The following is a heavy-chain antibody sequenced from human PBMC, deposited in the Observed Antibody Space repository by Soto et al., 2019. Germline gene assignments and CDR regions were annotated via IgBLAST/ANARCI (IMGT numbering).Heavy chain of an antibody. CDR2: VNPSGGHT. CDR3: ARGGHVVVVTAALDY. CDR1: GDTFTDYY. Sequence: QVQLVQSGAEVQKPGASVKVSYKASGDTFTDYYIHWVRQAPGQGLEWMGTVNPSGGHTTYAQHFLGRMTMTRDTSTSTLYMELTSLTSEDTAIYYCARGGHVVVVTAALDYWGQGTLVTVSA. J-gene: IGHJ4*02. D-gene: IGHD2-21*02. V-gene: IGHV1-46*01.